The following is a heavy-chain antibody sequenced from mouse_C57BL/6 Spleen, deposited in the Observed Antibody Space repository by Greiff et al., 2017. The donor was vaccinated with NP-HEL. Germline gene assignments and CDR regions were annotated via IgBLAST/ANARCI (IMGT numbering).Heavy chain of an antibody. J-gene: IGHJ1*03. D-gene: IGHD2-5*01. CDR1: GYTFTDHT. Sequence: QVQLQQSDAELVKPGASVKISCKVSGYTFTDHTIHWMKQRPEQGLEWIGYIYPRDGSTKYNETFKGKATLTVYKSSSTAYMQLNSLTSEDSADYFGARMEDYSNPRYFDVWGTGTTVTVSS. CDR2: IYPRDGST. CDR3: ARMEDYSNPRYFDV. V-gene: IGHV1-78*01.